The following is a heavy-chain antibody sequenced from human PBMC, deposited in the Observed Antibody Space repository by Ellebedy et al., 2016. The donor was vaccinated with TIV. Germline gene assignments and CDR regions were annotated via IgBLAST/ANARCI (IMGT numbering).Heavy chain of an antibody. Sequence: GESLKISCAASGFTVSNNCMTWVRQAPGKGLEWVSLINSGGVTYYAASVKGSFTISRDSSKNTLYLQMNTLRVEDTAVYYCARIGEPKNYHERRDYYYRAVIAGAFDIWGQGTMVTVSS. D-gene: IGHD3-22*01. CDR1: GFTVSNNC. J-gene: IGHJ3*02. CDR2: INSGGVT. CDR3: ARIGEPKNYHERRDYYYRAVIAGAFDI. V-gene: IGHV3-66*01.